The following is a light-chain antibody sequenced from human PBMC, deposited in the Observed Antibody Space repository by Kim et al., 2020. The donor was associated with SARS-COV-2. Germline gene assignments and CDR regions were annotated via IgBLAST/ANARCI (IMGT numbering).Light chain of an antibody. CDR1: SSDVGSYNY. CDR3: SSFTSSDTYV. CDR2: DVN. J-gene: IGLJ1*01. V-gene: IGLV2-14*03. Sequence: GQSITISWTGTSSDVGSYNYVSWYQQHPDKAPKVMIYDVNNRPSGVSNRFSGSKSGNTASLTISGLQAEDEADYYCSSFTSSDTYVFGTGTKVTVL.